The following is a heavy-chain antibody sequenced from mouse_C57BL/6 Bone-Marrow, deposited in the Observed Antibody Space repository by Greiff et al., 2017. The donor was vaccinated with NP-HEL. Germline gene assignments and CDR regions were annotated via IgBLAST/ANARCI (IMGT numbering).Heavy chain of an antibody. D-gene: IGHD1-1*01. J-gene: IGHJ4*01. V-gene: IGHV14-4*01. CDR1: GFNIKDDY. CDR3: TTGGSSPYAMDY. CDR2: IDPENGDT. Sequence: EVQLQQSGAELVRPGASVKLSCTVSGFNIKDDYMHWVKQRPEQGLAWIGWIDPENGDTEYDSKFQGKATITADTSSNTAYLKLSSLTSEATAVYYCTTGGSSPYAMDYWGQGTSVTVSS.